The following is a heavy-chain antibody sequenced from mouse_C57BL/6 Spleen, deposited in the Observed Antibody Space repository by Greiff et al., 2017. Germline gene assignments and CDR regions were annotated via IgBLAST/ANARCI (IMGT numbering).Heavy chain of an antibody. V-gene: IGHV1-52*01. CDR3: ARGDYSNTWFAY. CDR1: GYTFTSYW. CDR2: IDPSDSTT. Sequence: QVQLQQPGAELVRPGSSVKLSCKASGYTFTSYWMHWVKQRPIQGLEWIGNIDPSDSTTHYNQKFKDKATLTADKSSSTAYMQLSSLTSEDSAVYYCARGDYSNTWFAYWGQGTLSTVSA. J-gene: IGHJ3*01. D-gene: IGHD2-5*01.